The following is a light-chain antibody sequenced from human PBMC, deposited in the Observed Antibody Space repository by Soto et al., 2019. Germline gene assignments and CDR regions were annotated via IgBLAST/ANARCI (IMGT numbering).Light chain of an antibody. CDR3: SSYAGSKNYV. J-gene: IGLJ1*01. CDR1: DSDVGSYNY. CDR2: EVI. Sequence: QSALIQPPSASGSPGQSVTISCTGTDSDVGSYNYVSWFQQYPGKAPKLMIYEVIKRPSGVPDRFSGSKSGNTASLTVSGLQAEDEAVYHCSSYAGSKNYVFGTGTKLTVL. V-gene: IGLV2-8*01.